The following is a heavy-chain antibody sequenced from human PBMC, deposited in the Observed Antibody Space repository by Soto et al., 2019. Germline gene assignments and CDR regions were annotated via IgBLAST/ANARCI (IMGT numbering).Heavy chain of an antibody. D-gene: IGHD6-19*01. J-gene: IGHJ4*02. CDR1: GFTFSNAW. V-gene: IGHV3-15*07. CDR2: IKSEAHGGTT. CDR3: TTSGWSF. Sequence: EVQLVESGGGLVKPGGSLRLSCAASGFTFSNAWMNWVRQAPGKGPEWVGRIKSEAHGGTTDYAAPVKGRFTISRDDSENTLYLQMNSLKTEDTAVYYCTTSGWSFWGQGTLVTVSS.